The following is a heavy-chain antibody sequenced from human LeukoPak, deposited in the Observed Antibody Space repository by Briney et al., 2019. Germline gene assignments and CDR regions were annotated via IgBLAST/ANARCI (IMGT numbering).Heavy chain of an antibody. D-gene: IGHD1-26*01. Sequence: GGSLRLSCVGSGFRFGSDWMHWVRQAPGKGLEWVSRITNDGSTTSYADSVKGRFTISRDNARNTLYLQMNSLRAEDTAVYYCARDRSGSQYYIAVWGKGATVTVSS. J-gene: IGHJ6*03. CDR3: ARDRSGSQYYIAV. CDR1: GFRFGSDW. V-gene: IGHV3-74*01. CDR2: ITNDGSTT.